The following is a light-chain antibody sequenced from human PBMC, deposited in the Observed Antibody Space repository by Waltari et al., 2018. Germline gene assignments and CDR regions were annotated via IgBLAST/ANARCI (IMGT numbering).Light chain of an antibody. CDR3: QQTYSTHLT. J-gene: IGKJ4*01. CDR2: GAS. V-gene: IGKV1-39*01. Sequence: DIQLTQSPPSLSASVGDRVTITCRASQRISMLLNWYQQKPGKAPNLLIYGASSLQRGVPSRCSGSGSGTDFTLTISSLHPEDFATYYCQQTYSTHLTFGGGTKVEIK. CDR1: QRISML.